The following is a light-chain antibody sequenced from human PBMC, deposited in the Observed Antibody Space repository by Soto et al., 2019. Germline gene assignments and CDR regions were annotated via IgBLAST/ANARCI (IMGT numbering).Light chain of an antibody. Sequence: EIVMTQSPATLSVSPGERATLSCRASQSVSSYLAWYQQKPGQAPRLLIYDASNRATGIPARFSGSGSGTDFTLTVSRLEPEDSAVYYCHQYGSSPFTFGPGTKVDIK. CDR2: DAS. CDR3: HQYGSSPFT. V-gene: IGKV3-20*01. CDR1: QSVSSY. J-gene: IGKJ3*01.